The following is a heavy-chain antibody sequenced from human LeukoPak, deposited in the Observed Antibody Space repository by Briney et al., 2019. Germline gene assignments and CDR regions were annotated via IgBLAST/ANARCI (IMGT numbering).Heavy chain of an antibody. CDR1: GFTFSSYG. V-gene: IGHV3-30*02. D-gene: IGHD3-22*01. CDR3: AKGGSVIVVVLDY. Sequence: GGSLRLSCAASGFTFSSYGMHWVRQAPGKGLEWVAFIRYDGSNKYYADSVKGRFTISRDNSKNTLYLQMNSLRAEDTAVYYCAKGGSVIVVVLDYWGQGTLVTVSS. CDR2: IRYDGSNK. J-gene: IGHJ4*02.